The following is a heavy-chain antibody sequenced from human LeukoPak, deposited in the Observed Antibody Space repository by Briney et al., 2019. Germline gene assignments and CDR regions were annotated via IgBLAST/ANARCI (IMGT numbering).Heavy chain of an antibody. CDR2: INPNSGGT. CDR3: ARNRAAAYTYADY. D-gene: IGHD6-25*01. J-gene: IGHJ4*02. Sequence: ASVKVSCKASGYTFTGYYMHWVRQAPGQGLEWMGRINPNSGGTNYAQKFQGRVTMTRDTSISTAYMELSRLRSDDTAVYYCARNRAAAYTYADYWGQGTLITVSS. CDR1: GYTFTGYY. V-gene: IGHV1-2*06.